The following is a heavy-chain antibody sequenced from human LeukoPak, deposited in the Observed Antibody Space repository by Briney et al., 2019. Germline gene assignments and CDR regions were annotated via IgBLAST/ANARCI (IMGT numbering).Heavy chain of an antibody. CDR3: ARVMASIGSGIDY. D-gene: IGHD3-10*01. CDR1: GFTFNTFG. J-gene: IGHJ4*02. V-gene: IGHV3-20*04. Sequence: GGSLRLSCAASGFTFNTFGMHWVRQAPGKGLEWVSGINWNGGSTGYADSVKGRFTISRDNAKNSLYLQMNSLRAEDTALYYCARVMASIGSGIDYWGQGTLVTVSS. CDR2: INWNGGST.